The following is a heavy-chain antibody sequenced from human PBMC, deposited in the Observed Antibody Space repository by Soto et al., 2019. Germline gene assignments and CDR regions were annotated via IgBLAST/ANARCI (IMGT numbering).Heavy chain of an antibody. J-gene: IGHJ4*02. Sequence: QVQLQESGPGLVKPSGTLSLTYDVSGASISSSNWWTWVRRPPGKGLEWIGEIYHRGSTNYNPSLKRRVTISVDKSKNQCSLKRNSVTAADTAVYYGERSDDYSGYADYWGQGTLVTVS. D-gene: IGHD3-22*01. CDR3: ERSDDYSGYADY. CDR1: GASISSSNW. CDR2: IYHRGST. V-gene: IGHV4-4*02.